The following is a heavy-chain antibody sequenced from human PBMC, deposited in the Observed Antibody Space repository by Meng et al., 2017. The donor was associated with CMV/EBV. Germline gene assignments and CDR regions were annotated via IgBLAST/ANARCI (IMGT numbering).Heavy chain of an antibody. D-gene: IGHD2-15*01. CDR3: AKDPRLGYCSGGSCSGGWFDP. V-gene: IGHV3-23*01. J-gene: IGHJ5*02. CDR2: IGVSGGST. Sequence: YAMSWVRQAPGKGLESVSAIGVSGGSTYYADSVKRRFTISRDNSKNTLYLQMNSLRAEDTAVYYCAKDPRLGYCSGGSCSGGWFDPWGQGTLVTVSS. CDR1: YA.